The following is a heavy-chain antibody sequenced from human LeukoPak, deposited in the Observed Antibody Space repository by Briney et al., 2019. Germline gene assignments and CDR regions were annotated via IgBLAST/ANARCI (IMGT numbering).Heavy chain of an antibody. D-gene: IGHD6-19*01. CDR1: GYSFTNYW. J-gene: IGHJ5*02. Sequence: GESLKTSCKGSGYSFTNYWNGWVRQMPGKGLGLMGIIHPGGSDTRYSPSFQGQVTISADTSITTASLQWSSLKASDTASYYFWRGDISGWFYPWGQGTLVTLSS. CDR3: WRGDISGWFYP. V-gene: IGHV5-51*01. CDR2: IHPGGSDT.